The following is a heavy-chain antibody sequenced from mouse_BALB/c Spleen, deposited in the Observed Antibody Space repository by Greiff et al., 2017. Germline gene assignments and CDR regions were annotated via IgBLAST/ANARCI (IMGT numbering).Heavy chain of an antibody. Sequence: VQLKQSGPELGKPGASVKISCKASGYSFTGYNMYWVKQSHRKSLEWIGYIDPYNGGTSYNQKSKGKATLTVDKSSSTAYMHLNSLTSEDSAIYYCARGTGTDAMDYWGQGTSVTVSS. D-gene: IGHD4-1*01. CDR1: GYSFTGYN. V-gene: IGHV1S135*01. J-gene: IGHJ4*01. CDR2: IDPYNGGT. CDR3: ARGTGTDAMDY.